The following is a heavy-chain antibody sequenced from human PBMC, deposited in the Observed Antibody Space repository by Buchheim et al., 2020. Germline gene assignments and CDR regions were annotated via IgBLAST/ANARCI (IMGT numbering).Heavy chain of an antibody. J-gene: IGHJ4*02. CDR1: GFTFSSYG. CDR3: AKYYYGSGSYYFDY. CDR2: ISYDGSNK. D-gene: IGHD3-10*01. V-gene: IGHV3-30*18. Sequence: QVQLVESGGGVVQPGRSLRLSCAASGFTFSSYGMHWVRQAPGKGLEWVAVISYDGSNKYYADSVKGRFTISRDNSKNTLYLQMNSLRAEDTAVYYCAKYYYGSGSYYFDYWGQGTL.